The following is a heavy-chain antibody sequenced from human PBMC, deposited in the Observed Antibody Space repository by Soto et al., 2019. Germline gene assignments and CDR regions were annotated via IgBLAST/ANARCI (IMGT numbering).Heavy chain of an antibody. CDR3: ARGRNILTGYPFDY. J-gene: IGHJ4*02. V-gene: IGHV4-30-4*01. Sequence: SETLSLTCTVSGGSISSGDYYWSWSRQPPGKGLEWIGYIYYSGSTYYNPSLKSRVTISVDTSKNQFSLKLSSVTAADTAVYYCARGRNILTGYPFDYWGQGTLVTVSS. CDR1: GGSISSGDYY. D-gene: IGHD3-9*01. CDR2: IYYSGST.